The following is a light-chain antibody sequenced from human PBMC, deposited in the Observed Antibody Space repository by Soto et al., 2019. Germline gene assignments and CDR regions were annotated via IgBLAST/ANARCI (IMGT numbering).Light chain of an antibody. J-gene: IGLJ3*02. CDR1: SSDVGDRDY. CDR2: EVN. V-gene: IGLV2-14*01. CDR3: SAYTNIDTWV. Sequence: QSVLTQPASVSGSPGQSIAISCTGTSSDVGDRDYVSWYQQHPGKAPKLMIYEVNNRPSGVSDRFSGSKSGNTASLTISGLQAEDEADYYCSAYTNIDTWVFGGGTQLTVL.